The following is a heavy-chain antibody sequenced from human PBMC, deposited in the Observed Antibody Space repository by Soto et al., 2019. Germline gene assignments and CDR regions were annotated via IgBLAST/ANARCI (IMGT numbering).Heavy chain of an antibody. J-gene: IGHJ5*02. V-gene: IGHV3-30*18. D-gene: IGHD2-15*01. CDR1: GFTFSSYG. Sequence: QVQLVESGGCVVQPGRSLRLSCAASGFTFSSYGMHLVRQAPGKGLEWVAVISYDGSNKYYADSVKGRFTIYRDNSKNTLYLKMYRLRAEDTAVYYCAKDRGAGYCSGGICHTLATWGQGTLVTVSS. CDR2: ISYDGSNK. CDR3: AKDRGAGYCSGGICHTLAT.